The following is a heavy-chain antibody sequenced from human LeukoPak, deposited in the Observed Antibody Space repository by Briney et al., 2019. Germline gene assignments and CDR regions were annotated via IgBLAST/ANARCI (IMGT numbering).Heavy chain of an antibody. J-gene: IGHJ4*02. CDR1: GFTLSSYA. V-gene: IGHV3-30*04. CDR3: ARGVDY. D-gene: IGHD6-13*01. Sequence: HPGGSLRLSCAASGFTLSSYAMHWVRQAPGKGLEWVAVISYDGSNKYYADSVKGRFTISRDNSKNTLYLQMNSLRAEDTAVYYCARGVDYWGQGTLVTVSS. CDR2: ISYDGSNK.